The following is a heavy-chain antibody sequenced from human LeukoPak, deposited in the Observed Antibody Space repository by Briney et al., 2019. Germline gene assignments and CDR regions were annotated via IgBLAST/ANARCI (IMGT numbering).Heavy chain of an antibody. Sequence: ASVKVSCKASGYTFTSYGISWVRQAPGQGLEWMGWISAYNGNTNYAQKLQGRVTMTTDTSTSTAYMELSSLRSEDTAVYYCAKSLYYDFWSGSDYWGQGTLVTVSS. D-gene: IGHD3-3*01. J-gene: IGHJ4*02. CDR2: ISAYNGNT. V-gene: IGHV1-18*01. CDR3: AKSLYYDFWSGSDY. CDR1: GYTFTSYG.